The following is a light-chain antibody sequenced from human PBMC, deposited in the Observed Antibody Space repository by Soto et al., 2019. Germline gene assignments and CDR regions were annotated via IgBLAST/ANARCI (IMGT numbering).Light chain of an antibody. V-gene: IGKV3-20*01. CDR3: QQVRA. J-gene: IGKJ5*01. CDR1: QSVSSGY. Sequence: EIVLTQSPGTLSLSPGERATLSCRASQSVSSGYLAWYQQKPGQAPRLLIYSASSRATGIPDRFSGSASGTDFTLTISRLEPEDFAVYYCQQVRAFGQGTRLEMK. CDR2: SAS.